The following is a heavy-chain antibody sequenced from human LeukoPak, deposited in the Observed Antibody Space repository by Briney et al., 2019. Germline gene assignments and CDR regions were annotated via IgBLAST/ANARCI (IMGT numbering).Heavy chain of an antibody. CDR2: VFHSGNT. D-gene: IGHD5-24*01. CDR3: ARGWLQLYNWFDP. CDR1: GYSISSTYY. J-gene: IGHJ5*02. V-gene: IGHV4-38-2*02. Sequence: KSSETLSLTCTVSGYSISSTYYWGWIRQPPGKGLEWVGSVFHSGNTYYNPSLKSRLTISADTSKNQFSLTLTSVTAADTAVYYCARGWLQLYNWFDPWGQGTLVTVSS.